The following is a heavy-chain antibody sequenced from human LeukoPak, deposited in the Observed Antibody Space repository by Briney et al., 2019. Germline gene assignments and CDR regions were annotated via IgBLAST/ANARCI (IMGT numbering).Heavy chain of an antibody. Sequence: PGGSLRLSCTTSGXTFGDYAMSWVRQAPGRGLECIGFIRSKAYGGTTEYAASVKGRFTISRDDSKSIAYLQMNSLKTEDTAVYYCTTLDYGDSNAFDYWGQGTLVTVSS. J-gene: IGHJ4*02. CDR2: IRSKAYGGTT. CDR1: GXTFGDYA. V-gene: IGHV3-49*04. CDR3: TTLDYGDSNAFDY. D-gene: IGHD4-17*01.